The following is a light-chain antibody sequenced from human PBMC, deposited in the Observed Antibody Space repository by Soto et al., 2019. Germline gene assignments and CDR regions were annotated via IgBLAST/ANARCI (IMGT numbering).Light chain of an antibody. J-gene: IGKJ1*01. CDR3: QQYGGSPWT. Sequence: PGERASLSCRSSQSVNSNYLAWYQQKPGQAPRLLIYAASSRAAGFPDRFSSSGSETDFTLTISRLEPEDFAVYYCQQYGGSPWTFGQGTKVDIK. CDR2: AAS. V-gene: IGKV3-20*01. CDR1: QSVNSNY.